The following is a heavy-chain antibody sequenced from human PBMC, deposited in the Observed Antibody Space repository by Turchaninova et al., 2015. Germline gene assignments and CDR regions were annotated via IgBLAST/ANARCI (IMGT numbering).Heavy chain of an antibody. CDR2: IYHSGST. D-gene: IGHD2-15*01. CDR3: ASHCSGGSCYSSDY. Sequence: QVQLQESGPGLVKPSETLSLTCAVSGYPISRGYSWGWIRPPPGKGLEWIGSIYHSGSTYYNPSLKSRVTISVDTSKNQFSLKLSSVTAADTAVYYCASHCSGGSCYSSDYWGQGTLVTVSS. V-gene: IGHV4-38-2*01. J-gene: IGHJ4*02. CDR1: GYPISRGYS.